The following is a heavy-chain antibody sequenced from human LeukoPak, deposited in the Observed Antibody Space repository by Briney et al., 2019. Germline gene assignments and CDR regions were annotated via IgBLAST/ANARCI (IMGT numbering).Heavy chain of an antibody. J-gene: IGHJ4*02. CDR2: IYPGDSDT. CDR3: ARTRIAVAGPPYYFDY. CDR1: GYSFTSYW. V-gene: IGHV5-51*01. Sequence: GESLKISCKGSGYSFTSYWIGWVRQMSGKGLEWMGIIYPGDSDTRYSPSFQGQVTISADKSISTAYLQWSSLKASDTAMYYCARTRIAVAGPPYYFDYWGQGTLVTVSS. D-gene: IGHD6-19*01.